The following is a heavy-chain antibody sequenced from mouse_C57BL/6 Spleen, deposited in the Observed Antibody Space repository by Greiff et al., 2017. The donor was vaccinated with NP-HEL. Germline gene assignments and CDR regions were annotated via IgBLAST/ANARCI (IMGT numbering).Heavy chain of an antibody. CDR1: GYTFTDYY. J-gene: IGHJ4*01. Sequence: VMLVESGAELVRPGASVKLSCKASGYTFTDYYINWVKQRPGQGLEWIARIYPGSGNTYYNEKFKGKATLTAEKSSSTAYMQLSSLTSEDSAVYFCARSPYYSNSYYYAMDYWGQGTSVTVSS. V-gene: IGHV1-76*01. CDR2: IYPGSGNT. D-gene: IGHD2-5*01. CDR3: ARSPYYSNSYYYAMDY.